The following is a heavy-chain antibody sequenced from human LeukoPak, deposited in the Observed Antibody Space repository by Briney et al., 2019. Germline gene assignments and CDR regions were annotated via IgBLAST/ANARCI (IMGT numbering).Heavy chain of an antibody. Sequence: GGSLRLSCAASGFTFSSYAMSWVRQAPGKGLEWVSAISGSGGSTYYADSVKGRFTISRDNSKNTLYLQMNSLRAEDTAVYYCAKASGITMIVVVTHFDYWGQGTLVTVSS. D-gene: IGHD3-22*01. CDR1: GFTFSSYA. V-gene: IGHV3-23*01. CDR3: AKASGITMIVVVTHFDY. CDR2: ISGSGGST. J-gene: IGHJ4*02.